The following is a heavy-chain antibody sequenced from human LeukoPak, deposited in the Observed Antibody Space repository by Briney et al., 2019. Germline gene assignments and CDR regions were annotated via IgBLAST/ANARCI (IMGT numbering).Heavy chain of an antibody. CDR2: IDDGHGNT. CDR1: GNTFTKHC. Sequence: GASVKVSCKASGNTFTKHCIHWVRQAPGQGLEWMGWIDDGHGNTKYSEKFQGRVSITRDTSASTVYMELNSLRSEDTAVYYCARNEDYWGQGTLVTVSS. D-gene: IGHD1-1*01. CDR3: ARNEDY. V-gene: IGHV1-3*01. J-gene: IGHJ4*02.